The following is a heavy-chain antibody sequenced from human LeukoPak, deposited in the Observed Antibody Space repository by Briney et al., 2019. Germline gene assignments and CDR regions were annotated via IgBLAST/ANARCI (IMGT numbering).Heavy chain of an antibody. J-gene: IGHJ1*01. D-gene: IGHD3-22*01. CDR3: ARAPSEIGGYYPEYFRH. Sequence: GGSLRLSCAASGFTFSSYWMHWVRQAPGKGVVWVSRIKSDGSTNYADSVKGRFTISRDNAKNTVSLQMNSLRAEDTGVYYCARAPSEIGGYYPEYFRHWGKGTLVTVSS. V-gene: IGHV3-74*01. CDR2: IKSDGST. CDR1: GFTFSSYW.